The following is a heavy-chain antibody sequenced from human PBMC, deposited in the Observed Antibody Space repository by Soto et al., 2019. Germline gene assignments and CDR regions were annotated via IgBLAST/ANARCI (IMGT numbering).Heavy chain of an antibody. J-gene: IGHJ5*02. CDR3: AKDRSRRITMVRGVINPHNWSDP. CDR2: ISYDGSNK. Sequence: GGSLRLSCAASGFTFSSYGMHWVRQAPGKGLEWVAVISYDGSNKYYADSVKGRFTISRDNSKNTLYLQMNSLRAEDTAVYYCAKDRSRRITMVRGVINPHNWSDPSGQVTPVTVSS. D-gene: IGHD3-10*01. V-gene: IGHV3-30*18. CDR1: GFTFSSYG.